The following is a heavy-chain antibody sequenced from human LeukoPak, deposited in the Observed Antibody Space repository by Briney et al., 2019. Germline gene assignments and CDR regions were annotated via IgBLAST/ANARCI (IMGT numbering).Heavy chain of an antibody. CDR2: INHSGST. Sequence: SETLSLTCAVYGGSFSGYYWSWIRQPPGKGLEWIGEINHSGSTNYNPSLKSRVTISVDTSKNQFSLKLSSVTAADTAVYYCARPGIYYYYGMDVWGQGTTVTVSS. J-gene: IGHJ6*02. CDR3: ARPGIYYYYGMDV. D-gene: IGHD1-14*01. CDR1: GGSFSGYY. V-gene: IGHV4-34*01.